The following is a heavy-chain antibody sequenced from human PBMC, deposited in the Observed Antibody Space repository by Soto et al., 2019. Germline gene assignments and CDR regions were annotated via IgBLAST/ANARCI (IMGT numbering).Heavy chain of an antibody. J-gene: IGHJ6*02. CDR1: GFTFSSYS. CDR2: ISSSSSTI. Sequence: GGSLRLSCAASGFTFSSYSMNWVRQAPGKGLEWVSYISSSSSTIYYADSVKGRFTISRDNAKNSLYLQMNSLRDEDTAVYYCARVGLGYSYGYDYYYVMDVWGQGTTVTVSS. D-gene: IGHD5-18*01. CDR3: ARVGLGYSYGYDYYYVMDV. V-gene: IGHV3-48*02.